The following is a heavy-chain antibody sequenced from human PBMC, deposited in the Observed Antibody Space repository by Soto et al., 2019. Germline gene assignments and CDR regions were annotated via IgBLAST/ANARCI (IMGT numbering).Heavy chain of an antibody. J-gene: IGHJ4*02. CDR2: IYSGGST. CDR1: GFTVSSNY. V-gene: IGHV3-66*01. Sequence: EVQLVESGGGLVQPGGSLRLSCAASGFTVSSNYMSWVRQASGKGLEWVSVIYSGGSTYYADSVKGRFTISRDNSKNTLYLQMNSLRAADTAVYYCARAWNVYFDYWGQGTLVTVAS. D-gene: IGHD1-1*01. CDR3: ARAWNVYFDY.